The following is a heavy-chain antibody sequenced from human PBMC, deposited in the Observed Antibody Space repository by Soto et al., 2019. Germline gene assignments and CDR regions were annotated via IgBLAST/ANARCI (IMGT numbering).Heavy chain of an antibody. Sequence: QVQLVQSGAEVKKPGSSVKVSCKASGGTFSSYAISWVRQAPGQGLEWMGGIIPIFGTANYAQKFQGRVTITPDESTSTAYMELSSLRSEDTAVYYCARDERRVATIQFYYYYYGMDVWGQGTTVTVSS. CDR2: IIPIFGTA. CDR1: GGTFSSYA. D-gene: IGHD5-12*01. V-gene: IGHV1-69*01. J-gene: IGHJ6*02. CDR3: ARDERRVATIQFYYYYYGMDV.